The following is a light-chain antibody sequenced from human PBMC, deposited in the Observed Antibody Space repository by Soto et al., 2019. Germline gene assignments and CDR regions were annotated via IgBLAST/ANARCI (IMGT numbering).Light chain of an antibody. CDR3: QHYYNWPPLT. Sequence: EIVMTQSPAILSVSPGERATLSCRASQSISTNLAWYQQRPGQAPGLLIFGASARVTGVPARFSGSGSGTEFTLTITSLQSEDFAVYYCQHYYNWPPLTFGGGTKVAI. CDR1: QSISTN. V-gene: IGKV3-15*01. J-gene: IGKJ4*01. CDR2: GAS.